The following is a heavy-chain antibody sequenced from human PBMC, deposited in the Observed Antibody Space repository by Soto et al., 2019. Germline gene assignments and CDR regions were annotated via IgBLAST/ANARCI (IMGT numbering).Heavy chain of an antibody. V-gene: IGHV3-11*04. CDR2: ITSGGTT. D-gene: IGHD1-26*01. Sequence: LSLTCDVSGASIKSDTWWTWVRQSPGKGLEWISYITSGGTTYYADSAKGRFTISRDDAKNSLYLHLNSLTAEDTAIYYCARVLYATWSSFDYWGQGTLVTVSS. CDR1: GASIKSDTW. J-gene: IGHJ4*02. CDR3: ARVLYATWSSFDY.